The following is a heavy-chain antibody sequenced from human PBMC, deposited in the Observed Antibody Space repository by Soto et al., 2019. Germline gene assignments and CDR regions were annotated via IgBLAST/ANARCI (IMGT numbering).Heavy chain of an antibody. D-gene: IGHD1-26*01. Sequence: SETLSLTCAVYGGSFSGYYCSWIRQPPGKGLEWIGEINHSGSTNYNPSLKSRVTISVDTSKNQFSLKLSSVTAADTAVYYCARDRRVGAYFDYWGQGTLVTVSS. CDR1: GGSFSGYY. V-gene: IGHV4-34*01. J-gene: IGHJ4*02. CDR2: INHSGST. CDR3: ARDRRVGAYFDY.